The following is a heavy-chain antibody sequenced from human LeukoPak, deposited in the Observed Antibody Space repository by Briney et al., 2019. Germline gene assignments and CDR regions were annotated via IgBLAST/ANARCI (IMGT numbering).Heavy chain of an antibody. CDR2: ISAYNGNT. D-gene: IGHD5-24*01. Sequence: ASVKVSCKASGGTFSSYGISWVRQAPGQGLEWMGWISAYNGNTNYAQKLQGRVTMTTDTSTSTAYMELRSLRSDDTAVYYCAREFGRWQLGSVGSHWGQGTLVTVSS. CDR1: GGTFSSYG. J-gene: IGHJ4*02. CDR3: AREFGRWQLGSVGSH. V-gene: IGHV1-18*01.